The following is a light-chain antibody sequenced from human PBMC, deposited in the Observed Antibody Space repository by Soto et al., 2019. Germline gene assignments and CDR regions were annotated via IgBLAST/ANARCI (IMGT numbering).Light chain of an antibody. V-gene: IGKV3-20*01. CDR2: SAS. J-gene: IGKJ3*01. CDR3: QQYGSSPIT. Sequence: EIVLTQSPGTLSLSPGERATLSCRASQSVNSNYLAWYQQKPDQAPRHLIYSASSRATGIPDRFSGSGVGTDFPLTISRLEPEDLAVYYCQQYGSSPITFGPGTKVDIK. CDR1: QSVNSNY.